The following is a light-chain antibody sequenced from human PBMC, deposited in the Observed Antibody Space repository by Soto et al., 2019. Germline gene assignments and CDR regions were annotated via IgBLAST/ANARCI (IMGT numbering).Light chain of an antibody. CDR3: QQGRTSPFS. CDR2: SAS. J-gene: IGKJ3*01. CDR1: QYISTW. V-gene: IGKV1D-12*01. Sequence: DIQMTQSPSFVSASVGDRVTLTCRASQYISTWLAWYQQRLGEAPRLLIFSASTLKNGIPARFSGSGSGTDFTLTISGLXPEDFATYYCQQGRTSPFSFGPGTKV.